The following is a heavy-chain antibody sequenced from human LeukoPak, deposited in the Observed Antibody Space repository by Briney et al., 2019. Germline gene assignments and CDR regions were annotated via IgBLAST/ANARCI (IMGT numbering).Heavy chain of an antibody. V-gene: IGHV1-69*05. J-gene: IGHJ4*02. CDR3: ARGDSSSPSY. D-gene: IGHD6-13*01. CDR1: GGTFSSYA. Sequence: ASVKVSCKASGGTFSSYAISWVRQAPGQGLEWMGRIIPIFGTANYAQKFQGRVAITTDESTSTAYMELSSLRSEDTAVYYCARGDSSSPSYWGQGTLVTVSS. CDR2: IIPIFGTA.